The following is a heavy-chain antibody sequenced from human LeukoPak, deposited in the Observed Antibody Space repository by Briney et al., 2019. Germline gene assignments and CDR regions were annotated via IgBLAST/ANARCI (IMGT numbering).Heavy chain of an antibody. D-gene: IGHD4-17*01. CDR2: ISYDGSNK. Sequence: GGSLRLSCAASGFTFSSYGMHWVRQAPGNGLVWVAVISYDGSNKYYADSVKGRFTISRDNSKNTLYLQMNSLRAQDRAVYYCVRAEFDYWGQGTLVTVSS. V-gene: IGHV3-30*03. J-gene: IGHJ4*02. CDR3: VRAEFDY. CDR1: GFTFSSYG.